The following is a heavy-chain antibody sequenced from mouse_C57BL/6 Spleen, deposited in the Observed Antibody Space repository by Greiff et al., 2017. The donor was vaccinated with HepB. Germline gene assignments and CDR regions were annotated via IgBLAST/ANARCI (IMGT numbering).Heavy chain of an antibody. D-gene: IGHD1-1*01. J-gene: IGHJ2*01. V-gene: IGHV1-69*01. Sequence: VQLQQSGAELVMPGASVKLSCKASGYTFTSYWMHWVKQRPGQGLEWIGEIDPSDSYTNYNQKFKGKSTLTVDKSSSTAYMQLSSLTSEDSAVYYCARGPGRCDYWGQGTTLTVSS. CDR2: IDPSDSYT. CDR3: ARGPGRCDY. CDR1: GYTFTSYW.